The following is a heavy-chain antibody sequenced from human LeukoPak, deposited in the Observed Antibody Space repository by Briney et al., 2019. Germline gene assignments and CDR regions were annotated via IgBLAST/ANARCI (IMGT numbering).Heavy chain of an antibody. CDR2: ITGSGGNT. Sequence: GGSLRLSCAASGFTCSNYAKSWRRQAPEKGLEWVSAITGSGGNTYYADSVKGRFTISRDNSKNTVFLQMNSLRAEDTAVYYCAKWGDYDVLTGYYVSDYWGQGTLVTVSS. CDR3: AKWGDYDVLTGYYVSDY. D-gene: IGHD3-9*01. J-gene: IGHJ4*02. V-gene: IGHV3-23*01. CDR1: GFTCSNYA.